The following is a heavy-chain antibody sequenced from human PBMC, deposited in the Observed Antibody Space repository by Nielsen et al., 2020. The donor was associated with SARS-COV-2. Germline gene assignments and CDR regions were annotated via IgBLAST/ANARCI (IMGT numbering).Heavy chain of an antibody. J-gene: IGHJ3*02. V-gene: IGHV1-46*01. CDR3: ARDGADAFDI. Sequence: ASVKVSCKASGYTFTSYYMHWVRQAPGQGLEWMGIINPSGGSPSCAQKFQGRVTMTRDTSTRTVYMELSSLRSEDTAVYYCARDGADAFDIWGQGTMVTVSS. CDR2: INPSGGSP. CDR1: GYTFTSYY.